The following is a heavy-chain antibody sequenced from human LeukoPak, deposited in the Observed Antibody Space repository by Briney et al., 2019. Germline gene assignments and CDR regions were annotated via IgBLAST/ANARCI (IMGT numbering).Heavy chain of an antibody. V-gene: IGHV3-23*01. CDR1: GFTFSSYV. D-gene: IGHD4-11*01. Sequence: TGGSLRLSCAASGFTFSSYVMSWVRQAPGKGLEWVAALTSSSDTTYYGDSVKGRFTISRDNAKNTLYLQMHSLRADDTAVYYCVRWSDDNSNYADYWGQGTLVTVSS. J-gene: IGHJ4*02. CDR3: VRWSDDNSNYADY. CDR2: LTSSSDTT.